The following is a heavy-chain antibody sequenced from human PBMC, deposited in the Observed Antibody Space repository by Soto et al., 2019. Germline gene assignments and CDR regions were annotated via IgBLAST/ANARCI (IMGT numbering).Heavy chain of an antibody. V-gene: IGHV3-11*05. CDR1: GFTFSDYY. CDR3: ARTIVAAGGRRYFDL. Sequence: QVQLVESGGGLVKPGGSLRLSCAASGFTFSDYYMSWIRQAPGKGLEWVSYINSSSSYTNYADSVKGRFTTPRDNAKNSPYLQMNSLRAEDTAVYYCARTIVAAGGRRYFDLWGRGTLVTVSS. D-gene: IGHD6-13*01. CDR2: INSSSSYT. J-gene: IGHJ2*01.